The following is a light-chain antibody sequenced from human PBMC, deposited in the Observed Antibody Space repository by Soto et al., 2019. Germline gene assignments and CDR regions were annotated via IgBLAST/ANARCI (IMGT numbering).Light chain of an antibody. CDR3: CSYAGSYTWV. CDR2: AVN. CDR1: SSDVGDYNY. J-gene: IGLJ3*02. V-gene: IGLV2-11*01. Sequence: QSVLTQPRSVSGSPGQSVTNSCTGTSSDVGDYNYVSWYQQHPGKAPKLLIYAVNMRPSGVPDRLSGSKSGNTASLTISGLQAEDEADYSCCSYAGSYTWVFGGGTKLTVL.